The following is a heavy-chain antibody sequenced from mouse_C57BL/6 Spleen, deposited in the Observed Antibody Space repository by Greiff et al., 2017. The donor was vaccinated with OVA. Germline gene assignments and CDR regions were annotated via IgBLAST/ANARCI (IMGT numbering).Heavy chain of an antibody. Sequence: VKLVESGPELVKPGASVKISCKASGYAFSSSWMNWVKQRPGKGLEWIGRIYPGDGDTNYNGKFKGKATLTADKSSSTAYMQLSSLTSEDSAVYFCARFPDSSGYGYFDVWGTGTTVTVSS. CDR3: ARFPDSSGYGYFDV. D-gene: IGHD3-2*02. CDR2: IYPGDGDT. J-gene: IGHJ1*03. V-gene: IGHV1-82*01. CDR1: GYAFSSSW.